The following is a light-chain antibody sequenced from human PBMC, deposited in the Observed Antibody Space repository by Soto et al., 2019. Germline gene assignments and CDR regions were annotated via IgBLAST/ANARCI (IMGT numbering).Light chain of an antibody. CDR1: QSVSSN. Sequence: EILMTQSPATLSVSPGERATLSCRASQSVSSNLAWYQQKPGQAPRLLISAASTRATGIPARFSGSGSGTEFSLTISGLQSEDFAVYYCQQYDNWPRTFGQGTKVEI. J-gene: IGKJ2*01. CDR3: QQYDNWPRT. V-gene: IGKV3-15*01. CDR2: AAS.